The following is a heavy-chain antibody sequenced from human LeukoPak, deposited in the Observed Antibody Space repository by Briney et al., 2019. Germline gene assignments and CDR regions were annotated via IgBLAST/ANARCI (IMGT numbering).Heavy chain of an antibody. CDR2: ISYDGSNK. D-gene: IGHD5-12*01. Sequence: GGSLRLSCAASGFTFSSYAMHWVCQAPGKGLEWVAVISYDGSNKYYADSVKGRFTISRDNSKNTLYLQMNSLRAEDTAVYYCARDLISGYDWRFGDYWGQGTLVTVSS. CDR3: ARDLISGYDWRFGDY. V-gene: IGHV3-30-3*01. J-gene: IGHJ4*02. CDR1: GFTFSSYA.